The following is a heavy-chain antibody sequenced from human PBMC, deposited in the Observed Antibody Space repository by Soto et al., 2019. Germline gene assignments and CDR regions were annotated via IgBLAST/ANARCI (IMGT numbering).Heavy chain of an antibody. D-gene: IGHD3-22*01. CDR2: INPNRGGT. J-gene: IGHJ4*02. V-gene: IGHV1-2*02. Sequence: ASVKVSCKASGYTFTGYYMHWVRQAPGQGLAWMGWINPNRGGTHYAQKFQGRVTMTRDTSISTVYMDLSRLRSDETAVYYCARGYYYDSSGYFYYWGQGTLVTVSS. CDR3: ARGYYYDSSGYFYY. CDR1: GYTFTGYY.